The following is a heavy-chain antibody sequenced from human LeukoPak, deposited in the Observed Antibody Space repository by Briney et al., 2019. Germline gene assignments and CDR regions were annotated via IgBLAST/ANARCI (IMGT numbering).Heavy chain of an antibody. J-gene: IGHJ6*02. CDR3: ARGVSYGGGMDV. Sequence: SETLSLTCTVSGGSISSSSYYWGWIRQPPGKGLEWIGSIYYSGSTYYNPSLKSRVTISIDTSKNHFSLRLSSVTAADTAVYYCARGVSYGGGMDVWGQGTTVTVSS. CDR1: GGSISSSSYY. V-gene: IGHV4-39*02. D-gene: IGHD1-26*01. CDR2: IYYSGST.